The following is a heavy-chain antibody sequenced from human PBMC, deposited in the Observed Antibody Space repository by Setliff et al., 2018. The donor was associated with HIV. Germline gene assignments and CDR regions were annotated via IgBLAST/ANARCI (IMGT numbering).Heavy chain of an antibody. CDR3: ARDDYFRH. J-gene: IGHJ1*01. Sequence: GESLKISCAASGFTFSNYWMHWVRQAPGKGLVWVSRIRNGGGSTSYADSVKGRFTISRDNAKNTLYLQMNSLRAEDTAVYYCARDDYFRHWGQGTQVTVSS. CDR1: GFTFSNYW. CDR2: IRNGGGST. V-gene: IGHV3-74*01.